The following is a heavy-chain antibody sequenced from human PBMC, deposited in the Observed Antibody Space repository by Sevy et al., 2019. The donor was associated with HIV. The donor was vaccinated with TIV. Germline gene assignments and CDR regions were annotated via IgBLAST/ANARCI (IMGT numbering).Heavy chain of an antibody. CDR1: GGSISSSSYY. V-gene: IGHV4-39*01. CDR2: IYYSGST. Sequence: SETLSLTCTVSGGSISSSSYYWGWIRQPPGKGLEWIGIIYYSGSTYYNPSLKSRVTISVDTSKNQFSLKLSSVTAAETAVYYCAGRGYSYGFFDYWGQGTLVTVSS. CDR3: AGRGYSYGFFDY. J-gene: IGHJ4*02. D-gene: IGHD5-18*01.